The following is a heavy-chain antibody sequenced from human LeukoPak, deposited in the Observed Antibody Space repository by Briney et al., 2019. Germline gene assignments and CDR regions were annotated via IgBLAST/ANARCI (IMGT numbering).Heavy chain of an antibody. V-gene: IGHV4-39*01. CDR1: GGSISSSSYY. CDR2: IYYTGST. Sequence: PSETLSLTCTVSGGSISSSSYYWGWIRQPPGKGLEWIGSIYYTGSTYYKPSLKSRVTISVDTCKNQFSLKLSSVTAADTAVYYCARQKGGVAGLKYYFDFWGQGTLVTVSS. J-gene: IGHJ4*02. CDR3: ARQKGGVAGLKYYFDF. D-gene: IGHD6-19*01.